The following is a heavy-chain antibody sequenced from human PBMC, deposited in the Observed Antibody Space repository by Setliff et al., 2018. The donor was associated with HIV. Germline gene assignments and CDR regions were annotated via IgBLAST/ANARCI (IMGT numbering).Heavy chain of an antibody. CDR2: IWYDGSNK. CDR3: ARPPGVGSGWYYYYMDV. D-gene: IGHD6-19*01. J-gene: IGHJ6*03. Sequence: PGGSLRLSCAASGFIFSNYDIHWVRQAPGKGLEWVAVIWYDGSNKYYADSVKGRFTISRDNSKNTLFLQMNSLRAEDTAVYYCARPPGVGSGWYYYYMDVWGKGTTVTVS. CDR1: GFIFSNYD. V-gene: IGHV3-33*01.